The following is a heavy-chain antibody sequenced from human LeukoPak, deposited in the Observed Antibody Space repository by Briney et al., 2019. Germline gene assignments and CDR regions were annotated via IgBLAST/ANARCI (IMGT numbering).Heavy chain of an antibody. CDR2: INHSGST. Sequence: SETLSLTCAVYGGSFSGYYWSWIRQPPEKGLEWIGEINHSGSTNYNPSLKSRVTISVDTSKNQFSLKLSSVTAADTAVYYCARRTVTPIDYWGQGTLVTVSS. V-gene: IGHV4-34*01. CDR3: ARRTVTPIDY. CDR1: GGSFSGYY. D-gene: IGHD4-17*01. J-gene: IGHJ4*02.